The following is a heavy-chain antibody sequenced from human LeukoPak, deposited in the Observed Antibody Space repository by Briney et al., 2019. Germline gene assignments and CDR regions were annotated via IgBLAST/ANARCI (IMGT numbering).Heavy chain of an antibody. CDR3: ARARGIAARERPTDY. D-gene: IGHD6-6*01. CDR2: ISYDGSNK. J-gene: IGHJ4*02. CDR1: GFTFSSYA. V-gene: IGHV3-30*04. Sequence: GGSLRLSCAASGFTFSSYAMHWVRQAPGKGLEWVAVISYDGSNKCYADSVKGRFTISRDNSKNTLYLQMNSLRAEDTAVYYCARARGIAARERPTDYWGQGTLVTVSS.